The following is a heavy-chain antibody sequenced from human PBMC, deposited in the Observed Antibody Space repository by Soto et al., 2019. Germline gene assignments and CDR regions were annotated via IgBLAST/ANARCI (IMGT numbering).Heavy chain of an antibody. Sequence: PGGSLRLSGSASGFTFRSYSINWIRQAPWKGLEYVSAITSNGVSTYYADSVKGRFTISRDNSKNTLYLQMSSLRPEDTAVYYSVKHYMGGGDYSGQGTLVAFYS. CDR1: GFTFRSYS. D-gene: IGHD1-26*01. CDR3: VKHYMGGGDY. J-gene: IGHJ4*02. V-gene: IGHV3-64D*06. CDR2: ITSNGVST.